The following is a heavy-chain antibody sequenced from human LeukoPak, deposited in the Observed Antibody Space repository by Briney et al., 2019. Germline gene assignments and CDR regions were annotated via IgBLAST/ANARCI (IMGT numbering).Heavy chain of an antibody. CDR3: ARMETLYSRPDY. CDR1: GYTFTIYG. V-gene: IGHV1-18*01. Sequence: GASVKVSFKASGYTFTIYGISWVRQAPGQGLEWMGWISAYNGNTSYAQKLQGRVTMTTDTSTSTAYMELRSLRSDDTAVYYCARMETLYSRPDYWGQGTLVTVSS. J-gene: IGHJ4*02. CDR2: ISAYNGNT. D-gene: IGHD3-16*01.